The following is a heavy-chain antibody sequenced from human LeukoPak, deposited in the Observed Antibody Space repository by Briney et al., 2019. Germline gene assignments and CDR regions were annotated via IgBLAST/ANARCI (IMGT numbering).Heavy chain of an antibody. CDR3: ARDRAGSPNYYYYGMDV. D-gene: IGHD2-15*01. Sequence: GASVKVSCKASGYTFTSYYMHWVRQAPGQGLEWMGIINPSGGSTSYAQKFQGRVTMTRDTSTSTVYMELSSLRSEDTAVYYCARDRAGSPNYYYYGMDVWGQGTTVTVPS. J-gene: IGHJ6*02. V-gene: IGHV1-46*01. CDR1: GYTFTSYY. CDR2: INPSGGST.